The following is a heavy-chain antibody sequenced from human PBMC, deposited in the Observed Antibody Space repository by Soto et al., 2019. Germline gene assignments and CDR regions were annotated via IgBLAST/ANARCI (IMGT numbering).Heavy chain of an antibody. J-gene: IGHJ4*02. V-gene: IGHV3-73*01. D-gene: IGHD2-15*01. CDR1: GFAFNDSA. CDR2: VRSKTNNYAT. CDR3: TNNFV. Sequence: DVXVVXSXGGLVQPGGSLKXSCAASGFAFNDSAMHWVRQASGKGLEWVARVRSKTNNYATAYPVSVRGRFTXXXDDSMGTTYLQMNSLKTEDTAMYYCTNNFVWGQGVLVTVSS.